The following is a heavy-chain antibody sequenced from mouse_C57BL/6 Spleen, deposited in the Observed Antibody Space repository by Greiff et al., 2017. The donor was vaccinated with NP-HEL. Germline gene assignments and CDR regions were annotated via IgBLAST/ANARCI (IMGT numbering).Heavy chain of an antibody. J-gene: IGHJ1*03. V-gene: IGHV1-64*01. CDR1: GYTFTSYW. CDR2: IHPNSGST. Sequence: QVQLQQPGAELVKPGASVKLSCKASGYTFTSYWMHWVKQRPGQGLEWIGMIHPNSGSTNYNEKFKSKATLTVDKSSSTAYMQLSSLTSEDAAVYYCARQAPWYFDVWGTGTTVTVSS. CDR3: ARQAPWYFDV.